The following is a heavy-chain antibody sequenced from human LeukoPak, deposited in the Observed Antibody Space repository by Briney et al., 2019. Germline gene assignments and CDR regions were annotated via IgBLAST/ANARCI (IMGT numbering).Heavy chain of an antibody. CDR3: ARGGRGSSSRFGFDP. CDR2: ISAYNGNT. Sequence: ASVKVPCKASGYTFTSYAMNWVRQAPGQGLEWMGWISAYNGNTNYAQKLQGRVTMTTDTSTSTAYMELRSLRSDDTAVYYCARGGRGSSSRFGFDPWGQGTLVTVSS. J-gene: IGHJ5*02. CDR1: GYTFTSYA. V-gene: IGHV1-18*01. D-gene: IGHD6-13*01.